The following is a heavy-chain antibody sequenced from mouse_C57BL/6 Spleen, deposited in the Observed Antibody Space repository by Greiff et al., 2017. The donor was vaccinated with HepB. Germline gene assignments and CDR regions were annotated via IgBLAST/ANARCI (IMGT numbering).Heavy chain of an antibody. CDR1: GYAFTNYL. CDR3: ARSGLYDYVAMDY. Sequence: VQGVESGAELVRPGTSVKVSCKASGYAFTNYLIEWVKQRPGQGLEWIGVINPGSGGTNYNEKFKGKATLTADKSSSTAYMQLSSLTSEDSAVYFCARSGLYDYVAMDYWGQGTSVTVSS. V-gene: IGHV1-54*01. CDR2: INPGSGGT. J-gene: IGHJ4*01. D-gene: IGHD1-1*01.